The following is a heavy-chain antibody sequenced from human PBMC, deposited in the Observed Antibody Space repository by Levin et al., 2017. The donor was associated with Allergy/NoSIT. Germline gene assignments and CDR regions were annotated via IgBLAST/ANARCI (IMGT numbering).Heavy chain of an antibody. CDR1: GFTFSSYA. J-gene: IGHJ3*02. V-gene: IGHV3-23*01. D-gene: IGHD3-10*01. CDR2: ISASGGST. Sequence: GESLKISCAASGFTFSSYAMSWVRQAPGRGLEWVSAISASGGSTFYADSVKGRFTISRDNSKNTLYLQMNSLRAEDTAVYYCAKGSLGAFDIWGQGTLVTVS. CDR3: AKGSLGAFDI.